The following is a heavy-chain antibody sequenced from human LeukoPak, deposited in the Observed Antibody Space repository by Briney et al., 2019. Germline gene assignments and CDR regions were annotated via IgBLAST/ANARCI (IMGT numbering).Heavy chain of an antibody. CDR2: INHNSGGT. V-gene: IGHV1-2*02. J-gene: IGHJ4*02. D-gene: IGHD3-22*01. CDR3: ARDNAYYYDSSGYYYGLSYFDY. Sequence: ASVKVSCKASGYTFTGYYMHWVRQAPGQGLEWMGWINHNSGGTNYAQKIQGRVTMTRDTSISTAYMELSRLRSDDTAVYYCARDNAYYYDSSGYYYGLSYFDYWGQGTLVTVSS. CDR1: GYTFTGYY.